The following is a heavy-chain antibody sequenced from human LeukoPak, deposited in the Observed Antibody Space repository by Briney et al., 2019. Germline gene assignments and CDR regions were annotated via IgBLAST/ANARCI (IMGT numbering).Heavy chain of an antibody. CDR2: ISGSGGST. V-gene: IGHV3-23*01. D-gene: IGHD3-10*01. CDR3: AKSRTYGSNTDLFDY. J-gene: IGHJ4*02. Sequence: GGSLRLSCAASGFTFSSYGMSWVRQAPEKGLEWVSAISGSGGSTYYADSVKGRFTISRDNSKNTLYLQMNSLRAEDTAVYYCAKSRTYGSNTDLFDYWGQGTLVTVSS. CDR1: GFTFSSYG.